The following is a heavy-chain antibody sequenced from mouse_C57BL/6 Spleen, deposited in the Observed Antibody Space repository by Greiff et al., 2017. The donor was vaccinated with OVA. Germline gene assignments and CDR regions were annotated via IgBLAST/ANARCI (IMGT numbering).Heavy chain of an antibody. V-gene: IGHV1-5*01. D-gene: IGHD1-1*01. J-gene: IGHJ3*01. CDR1: GYTFTSYW. CDR3: TAYYYGSGF. CDR2: IYPGNSDT. Sequence: EVQLQQSGTVLARPGASVKMSCKTSGYTFTSYWMHWVKQRPGQGLEWIGAIYPGNSDTSYNQKFKGKAKLTAATSASTAYMALSSLTNEDSAVYYCTAYYYGSGFWGQGTLVTVSA.